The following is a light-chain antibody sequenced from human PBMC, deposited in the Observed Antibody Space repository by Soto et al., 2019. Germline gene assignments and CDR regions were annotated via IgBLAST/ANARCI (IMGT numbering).Light chain of an antibody. CDR2: DAS. CDR1: QNINNY. Sequence: DIHMTQSPSSLSASVGDRVPITCQASQNINNYSNWYQQKPGRAPKRLIDDASNLEAGVPSRFRGSGSGTDFTFTISRLQPEDIATYYCQQYENLPTFGQGTRLEIK. J-gene: IGKJ5*01. CDR3: QQYENLPT. V-gene: IGKV1-33*01.